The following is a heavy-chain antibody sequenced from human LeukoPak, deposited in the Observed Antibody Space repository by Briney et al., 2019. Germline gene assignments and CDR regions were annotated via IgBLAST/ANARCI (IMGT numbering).Heavy chain of an antibody. CDR1: GFTFSSYS. J-gene: IGHJ5*02. CDR3: ARWGSYGDYVGSDWFDP. CDR2: ISSSSSYI. Sequence: PGGSLRLSCAASGFTFSSYSMNWVRQAPGKGLEWVSSISSSSSYIYYADSVKGRFTISRDNAKNSLYLQMNSLRAEDTAVYYCARWGSYGDYVGSDWFDPWGQGTLVTVSS. V-gene: IGHV3-21*01. D-gene: IGHD4-17*01.